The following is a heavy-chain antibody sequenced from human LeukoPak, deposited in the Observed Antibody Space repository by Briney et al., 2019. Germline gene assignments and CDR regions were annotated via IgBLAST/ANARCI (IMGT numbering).Heavy chain of an antibody. Sequence: PSQTLSLTCTVSGGSISSGGYYWSWIRQHPGKGLEWIGYIYYSGSTYYNPSLKSRVTISVDTSKNQFSLKLSSVTAADTAVYYCARGEITMVRGVIITTYYYYGKDVWGQGTTVTVSS. D-gene: IGHD3-10*01. CDR1: GGSISSGGYY. CDR3: ARGEITMVRGVIITTYYYYGKDV. CDR2: IYYSGST. V-gene: IGHV4-31*03. J-gene: IGHJ6*02.